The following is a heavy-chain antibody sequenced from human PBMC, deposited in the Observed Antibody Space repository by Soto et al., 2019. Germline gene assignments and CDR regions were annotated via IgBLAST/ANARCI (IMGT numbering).Heavy chain of an antibody. Sequence: PSETLSLTSAVSGGSISRSNWWSWVRQPPGKGLEWIGEIYHSGSTNYNPSLKSRVTISVDKSKNQFSLKLSSVTAADTAVYYCARDRKEGYYYYGMDVWGQGTTVTVSS. J-gene: IGHJ6*02. V-gene: IGHV4-4*02. CDR1: GGSISRSNW. CDR3: ARDRKEGYYYYGMDV. CDR2: IYHSGST.